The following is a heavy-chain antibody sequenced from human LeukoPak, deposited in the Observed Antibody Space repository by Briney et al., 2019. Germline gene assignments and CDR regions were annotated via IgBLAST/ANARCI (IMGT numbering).Heavy chain of an antibody. CDR1: GFTFNIYA. CDR2: IKPDGSEK. CDR3: AKYFYDGSGTHYFDY. J-gene: IGHJ4*02. D-gene: IGHD3-22*01. V-gene: IGHV3-7*01. Sequence: GRSLRLSCAASGFTFNIYAIHWVRQAPGKGLEWVGNIKPDGSEKYYVDSLKGRFIISRDNAKNSLYLQMNSLRAEDVAVYYCAKYFYDGSGTHYFDYWGQGTPVTVSS.